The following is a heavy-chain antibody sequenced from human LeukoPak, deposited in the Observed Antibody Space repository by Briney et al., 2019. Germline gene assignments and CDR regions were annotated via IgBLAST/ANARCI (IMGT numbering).Heavy chain of an antibody. CDR1: LGSISTTGYY. CDR2: IYYSGST. J-gene: IGHJ6*03. CDR3: ARRNEGYMDV. V-gene: IGHV4-39*01. Sequence: SKTLSLTCTVSLGSISTTGYYWGWIRQPPGKGLEWIGSIYYSGSTYYNPSLKSRVTISVDTSKNQFSLRLSSVTAADTAVYYCARRNEGYMDVWGKGTTVTVSS.